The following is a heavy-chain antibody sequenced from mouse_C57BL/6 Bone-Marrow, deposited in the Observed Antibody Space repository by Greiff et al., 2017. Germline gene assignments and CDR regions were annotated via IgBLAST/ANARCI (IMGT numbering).Heavy chain of an antibody. J-gene: IGHJ4*01. Sequence: EVQLQQSGAELVRPGASVKLSCTASGFNIKDDYMHWVKQRPEQGLEWIGWIDPENGDTEYASKFQGKATITADTSSNTAYLQLSSLTSEDTAVYDCTTRVVVAPYDAMDYWGQGTSVTVSS. CDR3: TTRVVVAPYDAMDY. CDR1: GFNIKDDY. CDR2: IDPENGDT. D-gene: IGHD1-1*01. V-gene: IGHV14-4*01.